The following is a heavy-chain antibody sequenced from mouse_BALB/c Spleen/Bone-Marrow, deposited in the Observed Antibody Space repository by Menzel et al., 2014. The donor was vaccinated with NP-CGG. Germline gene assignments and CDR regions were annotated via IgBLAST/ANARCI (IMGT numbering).Heavy chain of an antibody. V-gene: IGHV2-6-7*01. CDR3: ARGLYYYGFDY. Sequence: VMLVESGPGLVAPSQRLSITCTVSGFSLTDYGVNWGRQPPGKNLEWLGMIWGDGSKDYNSALKSRLSISKDNSQNQVFLKMNSLETDDTARYYCARGLYYYGFDYWGQGTTLTVSS. CDR2: IWGDGSK. D-gene: IGHD1-1*01. CDR1: GFSLTDYG. J-gene: IGHJ2*01.